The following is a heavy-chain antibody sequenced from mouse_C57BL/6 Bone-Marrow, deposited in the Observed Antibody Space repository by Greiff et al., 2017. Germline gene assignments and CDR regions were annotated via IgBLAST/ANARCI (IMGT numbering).Heavy chain of an antibody. CDR3: ARSGITTVVAKEFAY. D-gene: IGHD1-1*01. Sequence: QVHVKQSGPELVKPGASVKLSCKASGYTFTSYDINWVKQRPGQGLEWIGWIYPRAGSTKYNEKFTGKATLTVDTSSSTAYMGLHSLTSEDSAVYFCARSGITTVVAKEFAYWGQGTLVTVSA. CDR1: GYTFTSYD. V-gene: IGHV1-85*01. J-gene: IGHJ3*01. CDR2: IYPRAGST.